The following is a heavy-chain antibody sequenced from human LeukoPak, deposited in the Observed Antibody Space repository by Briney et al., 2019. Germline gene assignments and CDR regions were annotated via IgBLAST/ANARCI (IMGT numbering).Heavy chain of an antibody. J-gene: IGHJ6*03. V-gene: IGHV3-30*04. Sequence: GGSLTLSCAASGFTLKDYAMYWVRQAPGKGREWVGVLSHDGRDKYYADSVKGRFTISRDNSKNTLFVQMNNMTTEDTAVYYCARDGQVVVGGAIGYFYYYMDVWGKGTTVTVSS. CDR2: LSHDGRDK. CDR3: ARDGQVVVGGAIGYFYYYMDV. CDR1: GFTLKDYA. D-gene: IGHD2-2*01.